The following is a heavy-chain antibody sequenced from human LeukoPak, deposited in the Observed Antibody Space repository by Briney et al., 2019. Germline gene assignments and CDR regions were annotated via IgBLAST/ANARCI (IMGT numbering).Heavy chain of an antibody. D-gene: IGHD3-16*01. CDR3: AGSSGGYNWFDP. Sequence: GGSLRLSCAASGFTISTYWMHWVRQAPGKGLVWVSRIYSDGSSTTYADSVKGRSTISSDNAKNTLYLQMNSLRAEDTAVYYCAGSSGGYNWFDPWGQGTLVTVSS. J-gene: IGHJ5*02. CDR1: GFTISTYW. V-gene: IGHV3-74*01. CDR2: IYSDGSST.